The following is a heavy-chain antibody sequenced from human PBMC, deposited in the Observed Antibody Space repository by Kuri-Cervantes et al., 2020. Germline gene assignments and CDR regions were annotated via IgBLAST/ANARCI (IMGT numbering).Heavy chain of an antibody. D-gene: IGHD2-21*02. CDR1: GYTFTTYG. J-gene: IGHJ2*01. CDR3: ARVSPAFGCGGDCSLSWYFDL. CDR2: ISGYNGNT. Sequence: ASVKVSCKASGYTFTTYGISGVRQAPGQGLKGMGWISGYNGNTKYAQKVQGRVTMTTDTSTSTAYVELRSLRSDDTAVYYCARVSPAFGCGGDCSLSWYFDLWGRGTLVTVSS. V-gene: IGHV1-18*01.